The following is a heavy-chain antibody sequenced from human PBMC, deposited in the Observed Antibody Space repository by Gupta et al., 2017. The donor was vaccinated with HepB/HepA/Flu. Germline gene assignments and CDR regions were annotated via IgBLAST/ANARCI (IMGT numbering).Heavy chain of an antibody. V-gene: IGHV3-66*01. CDR1: GFTVSNHY. CDR3: ATASGGWSAGLDY. J-gene: IGHJ4*02. CDR2: IYSGGTT. D-gene: IGHD6-19*01. Sequence: EVQLVESGGGLVQPGGSLRLSCAASGFTVSNHYMSWVRQAPGKGLEWVSLIYSGGTTYYADAVKDRFTISRDKSKNTLSLQMNSVRAGDTALYYCATASGGWSAGLDYWGQGTLVTVSS.